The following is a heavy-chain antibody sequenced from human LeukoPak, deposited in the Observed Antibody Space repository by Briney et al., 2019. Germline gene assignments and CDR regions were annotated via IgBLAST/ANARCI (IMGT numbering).Heavy chain of an antibody. CDR3: ARLLRGYSYGYSFDY. Sequence: SETLSLTCTVSGGSISSSSYYWGWIRQPPGKGLEWIGSIYYSGSTYYNPSLKSRVTISVDTSKNQFSLKLSSVTAADTAVYYCARLLRGYSYGYSFDYWGQGTLVTVSS. CDR2: IYYSGST. D-gene: IGHD5-18*01. CDR1: GGSISSSSYY. V-gene: IGHV4-39*01. J-gene: IGHJ4*02.